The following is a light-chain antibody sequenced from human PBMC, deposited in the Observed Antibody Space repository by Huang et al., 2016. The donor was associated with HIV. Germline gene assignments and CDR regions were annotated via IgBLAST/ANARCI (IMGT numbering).Light chain of an antibody. CDR2: GAS. J-gene: IGKJ2*01. Sequence: EIVLTQSPGTLSLSPGERATLSCRASQSVGSSYLAWYQQKPGQAPRLLIDGASSRATGSPDRFSGSGSGADFTLTISRLEPEDFAVYYCQQYGSSPPYTFGQGTKLEIK. CDR1: QSVGSSY. CDR3: QQYGSSPPYT. V-gene: IGKV3-20*01.